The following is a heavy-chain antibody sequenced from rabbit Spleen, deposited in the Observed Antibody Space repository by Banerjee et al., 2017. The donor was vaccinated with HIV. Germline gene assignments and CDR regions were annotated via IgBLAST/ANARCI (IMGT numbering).Heavy chain of an antibody. J-gene: IGHJ4*01. D-gene: IGHD4-1*01. CDR3: VREVAAKFGL. V-gene: IGHV1S40*01. Sequence: QSLEEAGGDLVKPGASLTLTCTASGVSFSFNSYMNWVRQAPGKGLEWIGYIDPVFGITYYANWVNGRFSISSHNAQNTLFLQLNSLTAADTATYFCVREVAAKFGLWGPGTLVTVS. CDR1: GVSFSFNSY. CDR2: IDPVFGIT.